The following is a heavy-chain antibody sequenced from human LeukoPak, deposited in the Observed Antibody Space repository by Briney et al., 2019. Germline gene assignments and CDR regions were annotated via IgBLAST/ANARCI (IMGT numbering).Heavy chain of an antibody. CDR1: GFAFNTYV. Sequence: GRSLRLSCAASGFAFNTYVMHWVRQAPGQGLEWVALIWHDGSHKFYSNSVRGQVTISRDNSKNTVSLQMNSLSPEDTAVYYCAREIFGSGSYSDFWGQGTLVTVSS. J-gene: IGHJ4*02. CDR2: IWHDGSHK. V-gene: IGHV3-33*01. D-gene: IGHD3-10*01. CDR3: AREIFGSGSYSDF.